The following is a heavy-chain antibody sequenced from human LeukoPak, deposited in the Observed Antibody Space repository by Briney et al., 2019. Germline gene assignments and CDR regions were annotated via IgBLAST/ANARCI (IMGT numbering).Heavy chain of an antibody. V-gene: IGHV1-2*02. CDR2: INPNSGGT. D-gene: IGHD5-18*01. CDR1: GYTFTGYY. Sequence: ASVKVSCKASGYTFTGYYMHWVRQAPGQGLEWKGWINPNSGGTNYAQKFQGRVTMTRDTSISTAYMELSGLRSDDTAVYYCARDTAMDNYYGMDVWGQGTTVTVSS. CDR3: ARDTAMDNYYGMDV. J-gene: IGHJ6*02.